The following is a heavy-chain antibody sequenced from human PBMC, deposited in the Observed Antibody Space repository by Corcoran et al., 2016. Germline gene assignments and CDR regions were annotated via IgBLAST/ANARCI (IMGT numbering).Heavy chain of an antibody. Sequence: EVQLVESGGGLVQPGGSLRLSCAASGFTFSSYWMSWVRQAPGKGLEWVANIKQDGSEKYYVDSVKGRFTISRDNAKNSLYLQMNSLRAEDTAVYYGARGRGYCSSTSCPWGQGTLVTVSS. CDR3: ARGRGYCSSTSCP. D-gene: IGHD2-2*01. V-gene: IGHV3-7*04. CDR2: IKQDGSEK. CDR1: GFTFSSYW. J-gene: IGHJ5*02.